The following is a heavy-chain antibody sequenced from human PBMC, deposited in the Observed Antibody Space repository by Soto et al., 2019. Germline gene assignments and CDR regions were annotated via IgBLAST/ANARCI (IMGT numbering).Heavy chain of an antibody. CDR3: VKDRTMARGIRAFDI. CDR1: GFAFGNYP. CDR2: ISGSGGIT. J-gene: IGHJ3*02. V-gene: IGHV3-23*01. Sequence: EAQLLQSGGGLVPPGGSLRLSCVASGFAFGNYPMAWVRQTPGKGLQWISTISGSGGITDYEDSVRGRVTVSIDHSKDTVHLQMTSLRADDTAVYYCVKDRTMARGIRAFDIWGQGTTVTISS. D-gene: IGHD3-10*01.